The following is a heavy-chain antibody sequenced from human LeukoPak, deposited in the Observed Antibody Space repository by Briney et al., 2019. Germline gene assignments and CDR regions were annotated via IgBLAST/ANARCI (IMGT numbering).Heavy chain of an antibody. CDR3: ARGQKRWLQINLYFDY. Sequence: PSETLSLTCAVYGGSFGGYYWSWIRQPPGKGLEWIGEINHSGSTNYNPSLKSRVTISVDTSKNQFSLKLSSVTAADTAVYYCARGQKRWLQINLYFDYWGQGTLVTVSS. D-gene: IGHD5-24*01. CDR2: INHSGST. J-gene: IGHJ4*02. V-gene: IGHV4-34*01. CDR1: GGSFGGYY.